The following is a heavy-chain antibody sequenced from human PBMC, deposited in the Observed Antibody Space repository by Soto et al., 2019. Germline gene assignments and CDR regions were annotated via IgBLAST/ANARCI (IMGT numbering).Heavy chain of an antibody. Sequence: PSETLSLTCTVTGGSIGSYYWSWSRQSPGRGLEWIGCVYYSDGTNYNPSLKSRATMSMDKSNNQFSLRLRSVTAADTAVYYCARTESSSWSFFYYGMDVWGQGTTVTVSS. CDR3: ARTESSSWSFFYYGMDV. V-gene: IGHV4-59*01. D-gene: IGHD6-13*01. CDR2: VYYSDGT. CDR1: GGSIGSYY. J-gene: IGHJ6*02.